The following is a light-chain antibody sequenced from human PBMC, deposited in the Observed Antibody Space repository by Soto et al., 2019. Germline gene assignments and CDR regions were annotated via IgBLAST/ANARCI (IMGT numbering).Light chain of an antibody. V-gene: IGLV2-23*03. CDR2: EGT. CDR1: SSDVGRYNL. Sequence: QSVLTQPASVSGSPGQSITISCTGTSSDVGRYNLVSWYQQHPGKAPKLMIYEGTKRPSGVSDRFSGSKSGNTASLTISGLRAEDEADYFCCSYAGSNTFGVFGGGTKLTVL. J-gene: IGLJ3*02. CDR3: CSYAGSNTFGV.